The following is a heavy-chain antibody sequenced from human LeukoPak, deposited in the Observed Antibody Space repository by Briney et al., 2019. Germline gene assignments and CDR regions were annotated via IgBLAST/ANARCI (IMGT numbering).Heavy chain of an antibody. Sequence: PGGSLRLSCEASGFTFSSYWMHWVRQAPGKGPVWVSRINSDGSSISYADSVKGRFTISRDNAKNTLYLQMNSLRAEDTAVYYCGRNQRYSGSLLDTWGQGTLVTVSS. CDR1: GFTFSSYW. J-gene: IGHJ5*02. CDR3: GRNQRYSGSLLDT. V-gene: IGHV3-74*01. D-gene: IGHD1-26*01. CDR2: INSDGSSI.